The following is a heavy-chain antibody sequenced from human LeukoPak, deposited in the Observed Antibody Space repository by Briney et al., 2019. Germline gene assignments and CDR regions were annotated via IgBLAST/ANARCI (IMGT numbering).Heavy chain of an antibody. Sequence: GGSLRLSCAASGFTFDDYAMHWVRQAPGKGLEWVSGISWNSDSIVYADSVRGRFIISRDSAKNSLYLQMNSLRAEDTALYFCAKAPGGGIMRSYFDPWGQGTLVTVSS. CDR2: ISWNSDSI. D-gene: IGHD1-14*01. CDR3: AKAPGGGIMRSYFDP. V-gene: IGHV3-9*01. CDR1: GFTFDDYA. J-gene: IGHJ5*02.